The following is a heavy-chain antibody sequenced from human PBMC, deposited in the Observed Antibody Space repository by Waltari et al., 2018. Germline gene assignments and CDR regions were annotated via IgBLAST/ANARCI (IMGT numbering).Heavy chain of an antibody. Sequence: GGIIPIFGTANYAQKFQGRVTITADESTSTAYMELSSLRSEDTAVYYCARNSLWELLTDYYMDVWGKGTTVTVSS. CDR2: IIPIFGTA. J-gene: IGHJ6*03. V-gene: IGHV1-69*01. D-gene: IGHD1-26*01. CDR3: ARNSLWELLTDYYMDV.